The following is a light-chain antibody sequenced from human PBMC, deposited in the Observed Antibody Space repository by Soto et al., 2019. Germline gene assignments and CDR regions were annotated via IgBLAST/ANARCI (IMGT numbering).Light chain of an antibody. V-gene: IGKV1-5*03. J-gene: IGKJ1*01. CDR2: KAS. CDR1: QDIGPW. Sequence: DIQMTQSPSPRSASVGDRVTITCRASQDIGPWLAWYQQKPGKAPNLLIYKASTLESGVPSRFSGSGSGTQFALTISSLQPEDVAAYYCQQYDIFPRTFGQGTKVEIK. CDR3: QQYDIFPRT.